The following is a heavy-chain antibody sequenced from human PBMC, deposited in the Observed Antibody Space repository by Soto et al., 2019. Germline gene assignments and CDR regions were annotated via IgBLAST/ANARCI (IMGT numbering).Heavy chain of an antibody. Sequence: SETLSLTCTVSVGSISGYYWSWLRQPPGKGLEWIAYIHYSGRTNYNPSLKSRITISVDTPKNQFSLNLNSVTAADTAVYYCTTGAGGNSYVDYWGQGTLVTVSS. V-gene: IGHV4-59*01. CDR1: VGSISGYY. D-gene: IGHD2-15*01. CDR3: TTGAGGNSYVDY. CDR2: IHYSGRT. J-gene: IGHJ4*02.